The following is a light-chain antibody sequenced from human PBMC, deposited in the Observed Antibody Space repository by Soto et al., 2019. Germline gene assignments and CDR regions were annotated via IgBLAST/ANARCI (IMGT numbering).Light chain of an antibody. V-gene: IGKV1-5*01. CDR2: DAS. J-gene: IGKJ1*01. Sequence: DIQMTQSPSTLSASVGDRVTITCRASQSITIWLAWYQQKPGKAPKLLIFDASNLESVVPSRFSVSGSGTEFALTVSILQPDDVATYYCQHDNSFSWTLGQGTKVEIK. CDR1: QSITIW. CDR3: QHDNSFSWT.